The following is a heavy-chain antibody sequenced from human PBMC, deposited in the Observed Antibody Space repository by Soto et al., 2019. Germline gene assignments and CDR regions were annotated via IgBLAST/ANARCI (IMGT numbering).Heavy chain of an antibody. CDR1: GGSIHSGGYY. Sequence: SETLSLTCTVSGGSIHSGGYYWSWIRQHPGKGLEWIGSIYYTGSTNYNPSLKSRVTVSLDTSKNQFSLNLISVTAADTAVYYCARGITSRAAWVDTWGQGTLVT. J-gene: IGHJ5*02. CDR2: IYYTGST. D-gene: IGHD1-20*01. V-gene: IGHV4-31*03. CDR3: ARGITSRAAWVDT.